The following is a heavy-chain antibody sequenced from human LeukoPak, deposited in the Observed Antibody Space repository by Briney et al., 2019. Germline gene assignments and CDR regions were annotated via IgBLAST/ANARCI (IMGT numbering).Heavy chain of an antibody. CDR2: INHSGST. D-gene: IGHD3-16*02. V-gene: IGHV4-34*01. CDR3: ARALEXXXXXWFDP. J-gene: IGHJ5*02. CDR1: GGSFSGYY. Sequence: PSETLSLTCAVYGGSFSGYYWSWIRQPPGKGPEWIXEINHSGSTYYNPSLKSRVTISVDRSKNQFSLKLSSVTAADTAVYYCARALEXXXXXWFDPWGQGTLVTVSS.